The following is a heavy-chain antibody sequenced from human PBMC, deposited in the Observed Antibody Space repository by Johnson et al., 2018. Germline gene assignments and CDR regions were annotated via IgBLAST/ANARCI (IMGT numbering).Heavy chain of an antibody. J-gene: IGHJ6*03. D-gene: IGHD1-14*01. CDR3: AKGGDDNQDLYYMDV. V-gene: IGHV3-33*06. CDR2: IWYDGSKK. CDR1: GFAFHTYA. Sequence: QVQLVQSGGGVVQPGGSLRLSCIASGFAFHTYAIHWFRQSPGKGLEWVAVIWYDGSKKYFADSVKGRFTISKDYSKNTLYLEMNSLGGEDTAVYYCAKGGDDNQDLYYMDVWGKGTAVTVS.